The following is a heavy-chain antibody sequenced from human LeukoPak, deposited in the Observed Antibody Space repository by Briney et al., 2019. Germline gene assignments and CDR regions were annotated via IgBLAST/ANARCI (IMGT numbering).Heavy chain of an antibody. CDR2: IFYSGGT. J-gene: IGHJ4*02. V-gene: IGHV4-39*01. Sequence: PSETLSLTCTVSGGSINTPNYYWGWIRQTPGKGLEGIGNIFYSGGTYYNPSLKSRVTISVDTSKNTFSLKLSSVTAADTAVYYCAGRGGYDSRVADYWGQGNLVAVSS. D-gene: IGHD5-12*01. CDR3: AGRGGYDSRVADY. CDR1: GGSINTPNYY.